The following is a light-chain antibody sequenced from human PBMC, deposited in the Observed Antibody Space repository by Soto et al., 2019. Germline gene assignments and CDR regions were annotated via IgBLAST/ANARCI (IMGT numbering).Light chain of an antibody. CDR3: HQRNDWPLT. V-gene: IGKV3-11*01. Sequence: EIVLTQSPATLSLSLGESATLSCRASHSVSRFLAWYQQRPGQAPRLLISEASSRATGVPARFSGSGSGTDFTLTISSLEPEDFAVYYCHQRNDWPLTFGGGTKLEI. CDR2: EAS. CDR1: HSVSRF. J-gene: IGKJ4*01.